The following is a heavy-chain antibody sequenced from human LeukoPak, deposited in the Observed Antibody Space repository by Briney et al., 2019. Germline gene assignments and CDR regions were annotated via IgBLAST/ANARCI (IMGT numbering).Heavy chain of an antibody. CDR2: IYYSGST. CDR3: ARGYSGYDFFDY. V-gene: IGHV4-59*01. CDR1: GGSISSYY. Sequence: SETLSLTCTVSGGSISSYYWSWIRQPPGKGLEWIGYIYYSGSTNYNPSLKSRVTISVDTSKNQFSLKLSSVTAADTAVYYCARGYSGYDFFDYWGQGTLVTVSS. D-gene: IGHD5-12*01. J-gene: IGHJ4*02.